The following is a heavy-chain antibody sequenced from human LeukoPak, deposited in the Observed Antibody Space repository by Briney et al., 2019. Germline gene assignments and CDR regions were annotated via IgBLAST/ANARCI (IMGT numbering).Heavy chain of an antibody. V-gene: IGHV1-2*02. CDR2: INPNSGGT. CDR1: GYTFTGYY. J-gene: IGHJ4*02. Sequence: GASVKVSCKASGYTFTGYYMHRVRQAPGQGLEWMGWINPNSGGTNYAQKFQGRVTMTRDTSISTAYMELSRLRSDDTAVYYCARVNHDDILTGYPPYFDYWGQGTLVTVSS. CDR3: ARVNHDDILTGYPPYFDY. D-gene: IGHD3-9*01.